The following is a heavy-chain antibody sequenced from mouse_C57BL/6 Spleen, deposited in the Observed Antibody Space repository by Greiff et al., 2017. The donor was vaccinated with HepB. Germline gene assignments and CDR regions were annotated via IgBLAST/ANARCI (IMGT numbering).Heavy chain of an antibody. J-gene: IGHJ2*01. CDR2: FHPYNDDT. V-gene: IGHV1-47*01. Sequence: QVQLQQSGAELVKPGASVKMSCKASGYTFTTYPIEWMNQNHGKSLEWIGNFHPYNDDTKYNDKFKGKATLTVAKSSRTVYLELSRLTSDDSAVYYYARRGYYSNYRGSYYFDYWGQGTTLTVSS. CDR1: GYTFTTYP. CDR3: ARRGYYSNYRGSYYFDY. D-gene: IGHD2-5*01.